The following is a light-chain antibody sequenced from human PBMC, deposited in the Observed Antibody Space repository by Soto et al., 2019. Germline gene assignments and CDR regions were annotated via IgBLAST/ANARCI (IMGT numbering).Light chain of an antibody. CDR3: QQYDNVPLT. J-gene: IGKJ4*01. CDR2: EAS. CDR1: QDITND. Sequence: DIQMTQSPSSLSASVGDRVTITCQASQDITNDLNWYQQKPGKAPKVLIYEASNLETGVPSRFSGSGSGTDITFTISSLQSEDIATYFCQQYDNVPLTFGGGTKVEIK. V-gene: IGKV1-33*01.